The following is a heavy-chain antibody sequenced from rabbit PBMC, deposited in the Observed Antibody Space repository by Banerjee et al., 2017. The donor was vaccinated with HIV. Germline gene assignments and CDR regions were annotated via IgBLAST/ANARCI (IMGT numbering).Heavy chain of an antibody. CDR3: ARGRYIVYGMDL. CDR2: IVGGSSATT. CDR1: GIDFSSSYY. Sequence: QEQLVESGGGLVTLGGSLKLSCKASGIDFSSSYYMCWVRQAPGKGLGWIACIVGGSSATTYYASWAKGRFTISKTSSTTVTLQMTSLTAADTATYFCARGRYIVYGMDLWGPGTLVTVS. D-gene: IGHD1-1*01. V-gene: IGHV1S45*01. J-gene: IGHJ6*01.